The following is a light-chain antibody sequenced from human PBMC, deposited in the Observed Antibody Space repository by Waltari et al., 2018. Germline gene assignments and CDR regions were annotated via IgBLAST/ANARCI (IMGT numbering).Light chain of an antibody. CDR2: GST. V-gene: IGLV1-40*01. CDR1: GSKIGAGTD. CDR3: QSYDTSLSVV. J-gene: IGLJ3*02. Sequence: QSVLTQPPSVSGAPGQRVTISCTGSGSKIGAGTDVHWYQQLPRAAPKLLIYGSTSRPLGAPDRFFGSTSGTSASLAITGLQAEDEADYYCQSYDTSLSVVFGGGTKLTVL.